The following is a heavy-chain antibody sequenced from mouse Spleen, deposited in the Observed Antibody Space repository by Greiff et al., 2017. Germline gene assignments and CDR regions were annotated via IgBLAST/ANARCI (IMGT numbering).Heavy chain of an antibody. D-gene: IGHD2-3*01. Sequence: VQLQQPGAELVKPGASVKLSCKASGYTFTSYWMHWVKQRPGQGLEWIGMIHPNSGSTNYNEKFKSKATLTVDKSSSTAYMQLSSLTSEDSAVYYCARERDGYYEDWYFDVWGAGTTVTVSS. CDR3: ARERDGYYEDWYFDV. CDR2: IHPNSGST. CDR1: GYTFTSYW. J-gene: IGHJ1*01. V-gene: IGHV1-64*01.